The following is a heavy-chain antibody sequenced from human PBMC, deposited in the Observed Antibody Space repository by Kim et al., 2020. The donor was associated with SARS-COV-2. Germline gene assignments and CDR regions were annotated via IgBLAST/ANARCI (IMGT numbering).Heavy chain of an antibody. Sequence: SETLSLTCTVSGGSISSYYWSWIRQPPGKGLEWIGYIYYSGSTNYNPSLKSRVTISVDTSKNQFSLKLSSVTAADTAVYYCARDGWGSLGLGYWGQGTLVTVSS. V-gene: IGHV4-59*01. CDR1: GGSISSYY. CDR2: IYYSGST. D-gene: IGHD6-19*01. CDR3: ARDGWGSLGLGY. J-gene: IGHJ4*02.